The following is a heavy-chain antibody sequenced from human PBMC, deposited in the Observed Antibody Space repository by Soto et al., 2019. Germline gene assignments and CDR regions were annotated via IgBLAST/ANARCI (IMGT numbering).Heavy chain of an antibody. D-gene: IGHD6-19*01. CDR1: GFTFSSYA. Sequence: GGSLRLSCAASGFTFSSYAMSWVRQAPGKGLEWVSAISGSGGSTYYADSVKGRFTISRDNSKNTLYLQMNSLRAEDTAVYYCSKDLGYSSGWYNEYFDYWGQGTLVTVSS. CDR2: ISGSGGST. V-gene: IGHV3-23*01. CDR3: SKDLGYSSGWYNEYFDY. J-gene: IGHJ4*02.